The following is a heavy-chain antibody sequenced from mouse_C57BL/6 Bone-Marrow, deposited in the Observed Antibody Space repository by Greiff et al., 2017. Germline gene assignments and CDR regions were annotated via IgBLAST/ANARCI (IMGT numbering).Heavy chain of an antibody. Sequence: EVQLVESGGGLVQPGGSLKLSCAASGFTFSDYGMAWVRQAPRKGPEWVAFISNLAYSIYYADTVTGRFTISRENAKNTLYLEMSSLRSEDTAMYYCARHDDYDGAWFAYWGQGTLVTVSA. J-gene: IGHJ3*01. V-gene: IGHV5-15*01. CDR1: GFTFSDYG. D-gene: IGHD2-4*01. CDR3: ARHDDYDGAWFAY. CDR2: ISNLAYSI.